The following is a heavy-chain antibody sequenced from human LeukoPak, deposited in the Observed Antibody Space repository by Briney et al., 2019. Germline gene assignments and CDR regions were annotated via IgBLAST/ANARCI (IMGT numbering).Heavy chain of an antibody. CDR3: ARGSTMAYYYYYMDV. CDR1: GFTVSSNY. D-gene: IGHD4/OR15-4a*01. V-gene: IGHV3-66*01. CDR2: IYSGGST. J-gene: IGHJ6*03. Sequence: GGSLRLSCAASGFTVSSNYMSWVRQAPGKGLELVSVIYSGGSTYYADSVKGRFTISRDNSKNTLYLQMNSLRAEDTAVYYCARGSTMAYYYYYMDVWGKGTTVTISS.